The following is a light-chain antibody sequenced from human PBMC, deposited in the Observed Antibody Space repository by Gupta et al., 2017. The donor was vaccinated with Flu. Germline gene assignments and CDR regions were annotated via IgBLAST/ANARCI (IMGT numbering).Light chain of an antibody. CDR1: QSVNNNL. CDR3: QQYGISGYT. CDR2: GAS. Sequence: EIVLTQSPGTLSLSAGERATLSCRASQSVNNNLLTWYQQKPGQAPRLLIYGASSRATGIPDRFSGSGSGTDFTLTIRRLETEDFAVDYCQQYGISGYTFGQGTKLEIK. V-gene: IGKV3-20*01. J-gene: IGKJ2*01.